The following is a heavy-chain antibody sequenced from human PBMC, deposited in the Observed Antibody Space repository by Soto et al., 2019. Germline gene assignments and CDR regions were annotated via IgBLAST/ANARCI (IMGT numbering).Heavy chain of an antibody. CDR2: INHSGST. V-gene: IGHV4-34*01. J-gene: IGHJ4*02. CDR3: ARGWSGWRVWLDY. CDR1: GVSFSGYY. D-gene: IGHD6-19*01. Sequence: QVQLQQWGAGLLKPSETLSLTCAVYGVSFSGYYWSWIRQPPGKGLEWIGEINHSGSTNYNPALKSRVTISVDTSKNHFSLKLSSVTAADTDVYYCARGWSGWRVWLDYWGQGTLVTVSS.